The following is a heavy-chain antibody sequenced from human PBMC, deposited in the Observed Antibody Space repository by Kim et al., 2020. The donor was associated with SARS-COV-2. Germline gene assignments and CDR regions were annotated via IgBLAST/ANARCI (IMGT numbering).Heavy chain of an antibody. Sequence: GGSLRLSCAASGFTFSSYDMHWVRQATGKGLEWVSAIGTAGDTYYPGSVKGRFTISRENAKNSLYLQMNSLRAGDTAVYYCARSGGRSYYYGMDVWGQGTTVTVSS. J-gene: IGHJ6*02. CDR3: ARSGGRSYYYGMDV. CDR1: GFTFSSYD. V-gene: IGHV3-13*01. CDR2: IGTAGDT. D-gene: IGHD2-15*01.